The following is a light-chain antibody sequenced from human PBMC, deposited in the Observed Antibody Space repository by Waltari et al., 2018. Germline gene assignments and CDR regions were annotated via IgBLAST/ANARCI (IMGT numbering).Light chain of an antibody. CDR3: CSYGGSSTWV. Sequence: QSALIQPASVSGSPGQSITISCIGISSDVGSYNLVSWYQQHPDKAPKLMIYEGTKRPPGVSNRCSGSKSGNTASLIISGLQAEDEGDYYCSYGGSSTWVFGGGTKLTVL. CDR1: SSDVGSYNL. V-gene: IGLV2-23*01. J-gene: IGLJ3*02. CDR2: EGT.